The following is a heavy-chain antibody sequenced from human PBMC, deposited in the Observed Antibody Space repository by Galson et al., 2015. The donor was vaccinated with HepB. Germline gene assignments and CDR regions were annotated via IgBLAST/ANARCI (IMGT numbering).Heavy chain of an antibody. CDR3: ARAIPYGDYYYYYAMDV. CDR2: INSDGGTT. CDR1: RFTFSRYW. J-gene: IGHJ6*02. V-gene: IGHV3-74*01. D-gene: IGHD4-17*01. Sequence: SLRLSCAASRFTFSRYWMHWVRQAPGKGLVWVSRINSDGGTTSYADSVKGRFTISRDNAKNTLYPQMNSLRAEDTAVYYRARAIPYGDYYYYYAMDVWGQGTTVTVSS.